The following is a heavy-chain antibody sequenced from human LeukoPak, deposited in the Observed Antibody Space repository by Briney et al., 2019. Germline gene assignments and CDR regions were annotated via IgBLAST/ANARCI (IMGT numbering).Heavy chain of an antibody. J-gene: IGHJ6*03. CDR2: ISWNSGSI. CDR3: AKQAGYGESPYYYMDV. V-gene: IGHV3-9*01. CDR1: GFTFDDYA. D-gene: IGHD4-17*01. Sequence: GGSLRLSCAASGFTFDDYAMHWVRQAPGKGLEWVSGISWNSGSIGYADSVKGRFTISRDNAKNSLYLQMNSLRAEDTALYYCAKQAGYGESPYYYMDVWGKGTTVTISS.